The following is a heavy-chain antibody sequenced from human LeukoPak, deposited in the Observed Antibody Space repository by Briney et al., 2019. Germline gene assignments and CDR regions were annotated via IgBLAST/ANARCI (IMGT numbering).Heavy chain of an antibody. CDR3: ARSYSSSRGTFDY. J-gene: IGHJ4*02. CDR2: IKHDGSDK. CDR1: GFTFSIYG. D-gene: IGHD6-6*01. V-gene: IGHV3-7*04. Sequence: PGGSLRLSCAASGFTFSIYGMNWVRQAPGKGLEWVANIKHDGSDKKYVDSVKGRFTISRDNAKNSLYLQMNSLRAEDTAVYYCARSYSSSRGTFDYWGQGTLVTVSS.